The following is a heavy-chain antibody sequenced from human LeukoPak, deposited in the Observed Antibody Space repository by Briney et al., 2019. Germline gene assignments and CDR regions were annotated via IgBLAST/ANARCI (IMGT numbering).Heavy chain of an antibody. Sequence: GGSLRLSCAASGFTLSSYSMNWVRQATGKGLEWVSTVNSTSGSIYYSILVKRQFTNARDNAKNSLYQQMTRLRAEDTGVYYYARNLDDIVVVPAVRRSYYYGMDVWGQGTTVTVSS. CDR3: ARNLDDIVVVPAVRRSYYYGMDV. V-gene: IGHV3-21*01. D-gene: IGHD2-2*01. CDR1: GFTLSSYS. CDR2: VNSTSGSI. J-gene: IGHJ6*02.